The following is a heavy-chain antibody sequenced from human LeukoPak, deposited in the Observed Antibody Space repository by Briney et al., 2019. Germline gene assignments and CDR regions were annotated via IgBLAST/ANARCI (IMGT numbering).Heavy chain of an antibody. CDR1: GFTFSSHS. D-gene: IGHD3-22*01. CDR3: ARKAYYYDSSGEFDY. V-gene: IGHV3-21*01. CDR2: ISSSSSYI. J-gene: IGHJ4*02. Sequence: PGGSLRLSCAASGFTFSSHSMNWVRQAPGKGLEWVSSISSSSSYIYYADSVKGRFTISRDNAKNSLYLQMNSLRAEDTAVYYCARKAYYYDSSGEFDYWGQGTLVTVSS.